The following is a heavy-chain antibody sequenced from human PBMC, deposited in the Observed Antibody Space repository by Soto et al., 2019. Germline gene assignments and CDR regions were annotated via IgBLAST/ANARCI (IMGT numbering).Heavy chain of an antibody. CDR3: AKKMGGGYYPMDV. V-gene: IGHV3-23*01. CDR2: ISGSGDSA. J-gene: IGHJ6*02. CDR1: GFTFSGYS. D-gene: IGHD3-22*01. Sequence: AGGSLRLSCAVSGFTFSGYSMRWVRQAPGKGLEWVSGISGSGDSADYADSVKGRFTISRDNSNNILYLQMNSLRAEDTAMYYCAKKMGGGYYPMDVWGQGTTVTVSS.